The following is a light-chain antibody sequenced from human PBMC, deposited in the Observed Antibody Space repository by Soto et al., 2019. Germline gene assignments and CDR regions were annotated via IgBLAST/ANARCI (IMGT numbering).Light chain of an antibody. V-gene: IGKV3-11*01. CDR1: QSVSTY. Sequence: EIVLTQSPATLSLYPGERATLSCRASQSVSTYLAWYQQKPGQAPRLLIYDASNRATGIPARFSGSGSGTDFTLTISSLESEDFAVYYCLHRFNWPLTFGGGTKVEIK. CDR2: DAS. J-gene: IGKJ4*01. CDR3: LHRFNWPLT.